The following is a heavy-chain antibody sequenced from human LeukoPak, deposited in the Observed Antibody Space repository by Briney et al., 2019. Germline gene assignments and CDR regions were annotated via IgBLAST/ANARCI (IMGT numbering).Heavy chain of an antibody. J-gene: IGHJ4*02. D-gene: IGHD4-17*01. CDR2: ISYDGSKK. CDR1: GFTFSSYA. CDR3: ARDGHGDYGDLGYFDY. Sequence: HPGGSLRLSCAASGFTFSSYAMHWVRQAPGKGLEWVAVISYDGSKKYYADSVKGRFTISRDNSKNTLYLQMNSLRAEDTAVYYCARDGHGDYGDLGYFDYWGQGTLVTVSS. V-gene: IGHV3-30*04.